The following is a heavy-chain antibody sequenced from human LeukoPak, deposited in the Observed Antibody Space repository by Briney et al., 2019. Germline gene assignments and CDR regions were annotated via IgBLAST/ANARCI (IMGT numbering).Heavy chain of an antibody. J-gene: IGHJ6*03. CDR1: GGSISSGSYY. CDR2: IYTSGST. Sequence: SETLSLTCTVSGGSISSGSYYWSWIRQPAGKGLEWIGRIYTSGSTNYNPSLKSRVTISVDTSKNQFSLKLSSVTAADTAVYYCARVWDCSGGSCYSHYYYYYMDVWGKGTTVTVSS. D-gene: IGHD2-15*01. CDR3: ARVWDCSGGSCYSHYYYYYMDV. V-gene: IGHV4-61*02.